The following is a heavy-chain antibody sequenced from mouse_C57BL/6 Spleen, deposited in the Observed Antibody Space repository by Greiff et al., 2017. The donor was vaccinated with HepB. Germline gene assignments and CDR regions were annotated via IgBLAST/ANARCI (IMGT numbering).Heavy chain of an antibody. CDR3: ARWDSPWYFDV. D-gene: IGHD4-1*01. V-gene: IGHV5-9*01. CDR2: ISGGGGNT. Sequence: EVQVVESGGGLVKPGGSLKLSCAASGFTFSSYTMSWVRQTPEKRLEWVATISGGGGNTYYPDSVKGRFTISRDNAKNTLYLQMSSLRSEDTALYYCARWDSPWYFDVWGTGTTVTVSS. CDR1: GFTFSSYT. J-gene: IGHJ1*03.